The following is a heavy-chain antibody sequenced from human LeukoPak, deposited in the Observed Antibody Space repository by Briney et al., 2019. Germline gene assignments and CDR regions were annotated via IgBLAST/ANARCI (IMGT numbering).Heavy chain of an antibody. V-gene: IGHV1-69*13. J-gene: IGHJ4*02. CDR3: ASSYYDSSGYYYSLDY. CDR1: GGTFSIYA. D-gene: IGHD3-22*01. CDR2: IIPIFGTA. Sequence: GASVKVSCKASGGTFSIYAISWVRQALGQGLEWMGGIIPIFGTANYAQKFQGRATITADESTSTAYMELSSLRSEDTAVYYCASSYYDSSGYYYSLDYWGQGTLVTVSS.